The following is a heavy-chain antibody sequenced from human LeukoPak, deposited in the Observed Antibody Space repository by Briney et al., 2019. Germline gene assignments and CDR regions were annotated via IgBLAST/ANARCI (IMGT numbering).Heavy chain of an antibody. J-gene: IGHJ4*02. CDR2: IYTSGST. Sequence: PSQTLSLTCTVSGGSISSGSYYWSWIRQPAGKGLEWIGRIYTSGSTNYNPSLKSRVTISVDTSKNQFSLKLSSVTAADTAVYYCTARNWNDLDPFDYWGQGTLVTVSS. CDR1: GGSISSGSYY. D-gene: IGHD1-1*01. CDR3: TARNWNDLDPFDY. V-gene: IGHV4-61*02.